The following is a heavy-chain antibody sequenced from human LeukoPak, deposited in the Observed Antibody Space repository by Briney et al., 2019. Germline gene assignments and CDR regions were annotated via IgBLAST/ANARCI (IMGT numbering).Heavy chain of an antibody. CDR3: ARDRVGSGWPRPFYFEN. J-gene: IGHJ4*02. Sequence: GASVTVSCKPSGYTFTVYYLHWVRQAPGQALEWMGWINPNIGATMYAQKFQGRVTMTRDTSISTAYMELNSLRSDDTAVYYCARDRVGSGWPRPFYFENWGQGTLVTVSS. D-gene: IGHD6-19*01. CDR1: GYTFTVYY. V-gene: IGHV1-2*02. CDR2: INPNIGAT.